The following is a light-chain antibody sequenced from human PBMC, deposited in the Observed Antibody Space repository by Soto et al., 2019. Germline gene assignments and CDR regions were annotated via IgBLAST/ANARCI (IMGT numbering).Light chain of an antibody. CDR2: AAS. CDR1: QSISSY. CDR3: QQSYYTPPYT. V-gene: IGKV1-39*01. Sequence: DIPMTQSPSSLSASVGDRVTITCRASQSISSYLNWYQQKPGKAPKPLIYAASTLQSGVPSTFGGSGCLADYTPTNISLLHEDVVTSYCQQSYYTPPYTFGQGTKVEIK. J-gene: IGKJ2*01.